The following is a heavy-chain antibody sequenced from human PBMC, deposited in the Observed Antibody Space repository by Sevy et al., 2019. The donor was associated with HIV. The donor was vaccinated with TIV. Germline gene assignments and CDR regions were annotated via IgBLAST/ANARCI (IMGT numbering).Heavy chain of an antibody. V-gene: IGHV3-74*01. Sequence: GESLKISCAASGFTFSSYWMHWVRQAPGKGLVWVSRINSDGSSTSYADSVKGRFTISRDNAKNTLYLQMNSLRAEDTAVYYCARDWPDIVVVPAAGGPDAFDIWGQGTMVTVSS. CDR1: GFTFSSYW. D-gene: IGHD2-2*01. CDR3: ARDWPDIVVVPAAGGPDAFDI. CDR2: INSDGSST. J-gene: IGHJ3*02.